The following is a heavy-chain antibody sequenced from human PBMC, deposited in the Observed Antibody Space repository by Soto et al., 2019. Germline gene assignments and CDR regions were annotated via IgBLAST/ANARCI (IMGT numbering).Heavy chain of an antibody. CDR1: GYTFTGYY. J-gene: IGHJ6*03. CDR3: ARGVTGNLKRRYYYYYYMDV. Sequence: ASVKVSCKASGYTFTGYYMHWVRQAPGQGLEWMGWINPNSGGTNYAQKFQGWVTTTRDTSISTAYMELSRLRSDDTAVYYCARGVTGNLKRRYYYYYYMDVWGKGTTVTVSS. V-gene: IGHV1-2*04. D-gene: IGHD1-20*01. CDR2: INPNSGGT.